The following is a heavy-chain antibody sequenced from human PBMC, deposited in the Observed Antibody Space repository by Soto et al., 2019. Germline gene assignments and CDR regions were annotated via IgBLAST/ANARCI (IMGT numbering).Heavy chain of an antibody. CDR1: GYIFTDYY. Sequence: ASVKVSCKASGYIFTDYYMHWVRQAPGQELGWMGRINPNSGNTGYAQKFQGRVTMTRNTSISTAYMELSSLRSEDTAVYYCAREGTIRGDDYWGQGTLVTVSS. J-gene: IGHJ4*02. CDR3: AREGTIRGDDY. V-gene: IGHV1-8*02. CDR2: INPNSGNT. D-gene: IGHD2-2*02.